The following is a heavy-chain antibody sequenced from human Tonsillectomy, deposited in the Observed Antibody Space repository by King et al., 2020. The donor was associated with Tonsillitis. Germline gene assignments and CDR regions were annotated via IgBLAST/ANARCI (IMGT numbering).Heavy chain of an antibody. CDR2: IKQDGSEK. D-gene: IGHD3-10*01. Sequence: LVESGGGLVQPGGSSRLSCGASGFTFSSYWMSWVRQAPGKGLEWVANIKQDGSEKYYVDSVKGRFTISRDNAKNSLYLQMNSLRAEDTAVYYCARYNDGSGSDDAFDIWGQGTMVTVSS. CDR3: ARYNDGSGSDDAFDI. J-gene: IGHJ3*02. CDR1: GFTFSSYW. V-gene: IGHV3-7*03.